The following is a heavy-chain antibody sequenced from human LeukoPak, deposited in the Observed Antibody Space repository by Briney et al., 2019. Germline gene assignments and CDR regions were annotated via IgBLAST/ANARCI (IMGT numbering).Heavy chain of an antibody. CDR3: AKVGEDYYYYMDV. D-gene: IGHD3-10*01. J-gene: IGHJ6*03. Sequence: GGSLRLSCAASGFTFDDYAMHWVRQAPGKGLEWVSGISWNSDTIAYADSVRGRFTISRDNAKKSLYLQMNSLRAEDTAVYYCAKVGEDYYYYMDVWGKGTTVTVSS. V-gene: IGHV3-9*01. CDR2: ISWNSDTI. CDR1: GFTFDDYA.